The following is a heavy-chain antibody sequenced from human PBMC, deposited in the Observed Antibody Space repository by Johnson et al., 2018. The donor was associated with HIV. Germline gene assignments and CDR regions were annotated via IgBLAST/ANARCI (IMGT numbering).Heavy chain of an antibody. CDR3: ARGEWRSSKGGSFDM. J-gene: IGHJ3*02. V-gene: IGHV3-11*04. D-gene: IGHD3-3*01. Sequence: QVQLVESGGGLVKPGGSLRLSCTASGFTFSDYYMSWIRQAPGKGLEWVSYISSGGGSVYYAESMKGRFIISRDNAKNALFGEMNSLRAEDTAVYYGARGEWRSSKGGSFDMWGQGTLVTVSS. CDR1: GFTFSDYY. CDR2: ISSGGGSV.